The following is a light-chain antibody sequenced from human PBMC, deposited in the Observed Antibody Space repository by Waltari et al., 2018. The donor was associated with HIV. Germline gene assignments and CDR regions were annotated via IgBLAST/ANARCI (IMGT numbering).Light chain of an antibody. J-gene: IGKJ2*01. CDR2: DAS. CDR3: QQYGSSPPRYT. CDR1: QRVSSSF. V-gene: IGKV3D-20*01. Sequence: EIVLTQSPVTLSLSPGERATLSCGASQRVSSSFLAWYQQKPGLAPRLLIYDASTRATGIPDRFSGSGSGTDFTLTISRLEPEDLAVYYCQQYGSSPPRYTFGQGTKLEIK.